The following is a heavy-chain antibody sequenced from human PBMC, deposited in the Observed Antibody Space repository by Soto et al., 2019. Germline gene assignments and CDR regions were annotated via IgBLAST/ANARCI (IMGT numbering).Heavy chain of an antibody. Sequence: QVQLVQSGPEMKKPGASVKLSCKASGYTFTTYSMHWVRQAPGQRLEWMGWIHAGNGNTEHSQKFQGRVTITRDTSASTDYLELGSLRSEDTAVYYCARAACSSTSCYNYYAYGMDVWGQGNAVTVS. CDR3: ARAACSSTSCYNYYAYGMDV. J-gene: IGHJ6*02. CDR1: GYTFTTYS. CDR2: IHAGNGNT. D-gene: IGHD2-2*01. V-gene: IGHV1-3*01.